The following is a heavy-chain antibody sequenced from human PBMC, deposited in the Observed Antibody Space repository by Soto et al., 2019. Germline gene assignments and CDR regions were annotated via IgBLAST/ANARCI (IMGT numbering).Heavy chain of an antibody. V-gene: IGHV4-59*01. J-gene: IGHJ3*02. D-gene: IGHD4-17*01. CDR2: LHHSGST. CDR3: ATLNYGDYLQKI. CDR1: GGSIRSYY. Sequence: QVQLQESGPGLVKPSETLSLTCTVSGGSIRSYYWSWIRQPPGKGLEWIGYLHHSGSTNYKPSLKSRVTISPDTSKNQLSLKLTSVAAADTAVYDCATLNYGDYLQKIWGQGTMVTVSS.